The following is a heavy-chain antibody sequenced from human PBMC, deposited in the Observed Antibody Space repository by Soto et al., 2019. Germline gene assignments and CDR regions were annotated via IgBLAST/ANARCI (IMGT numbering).Heavy chain of an antibody. V-gene: IGHV1-24*01. CDR3: ATDQMRYFDWPRLDY. D-gene: IGHD3-9*01. Sequence: QVQLVQSGAEVKKPGASVKVSCKVSGYTLTELSMHWVRQAPGKGLEWMGGFDPEDGETIYAQKFQGRVTMTEDTPTDTAYRELSSLRSEDTAVYYCATDQMRYFDWPRLDYWGQGTLVTVSS. J-gene: IGHJ4*02. CDR2: FDPEDGET. CDR1: GYTLTELS.